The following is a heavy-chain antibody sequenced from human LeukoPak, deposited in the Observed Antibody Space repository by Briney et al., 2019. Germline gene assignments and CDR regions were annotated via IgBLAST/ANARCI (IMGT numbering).Heavy chain of an antibody. V-gene: IGHV4-4*07. CDR3: ARDGITYYYDSGGYYGYYGMDV. J-gene: IGHJ6*02. Sequence: SETLSLTCTVSGGSISSYYWSWIRQPAGKGLEWIGRIYTSGSTNYNPSLKSRVTMSVDTSKNQFSLKLSSVTAADTAVYYCARDGITYYYDSGGYYGYYGMDVWGQGTTVTVSS. CDR1: GGSISSYY. D-gene: IGHD3-22*01. CDR2: IYTSGST.